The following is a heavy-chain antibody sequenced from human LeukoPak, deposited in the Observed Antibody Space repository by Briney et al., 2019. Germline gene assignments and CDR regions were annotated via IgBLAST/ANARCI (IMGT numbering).Heavy chain of an antibody. D-gene: IGHD4-23*01. CDR2: ISYDGSNK. Sequence: GGSLRLSCAASGFTFSSYGMHWVRQAPGKGLEWVAVISYDGSNKYYVDSVKGRFTISRDNSKNTLYLQMNSPRAEDTAVYYCAKDPTAGWGYGGNRHYFDYWGQGTLVTVSS. J-gene: IGHJ4*02. CDR3: AKDPTAGWGYGGNRHYFDY. CDR1: GFTFSSYG. V-gene: IGHV3-30*18.